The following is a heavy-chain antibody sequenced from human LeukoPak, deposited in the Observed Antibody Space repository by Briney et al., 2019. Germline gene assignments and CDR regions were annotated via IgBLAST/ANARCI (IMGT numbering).Heavy chain of an antibody. CDR3: ARDYSGYDFWSGYHYYYMDV. V-gene: IGHV3-48*03. D-gene: IGHD3-3*01. Sequence: GGSLRLSCAASGFTFSNYEINWVRQAPGKGLEWVSYISFSGRTTYYADSVKGRFTISRDNANNSLYLQMNSLGAEDTAVYYCARDYSGYDFWSGYHYYYMDVWGKGTTVTVSS. CDR2: ISFSGRTT. CDR1: GFTFSNYE. J-gene: IGHJ6*03.